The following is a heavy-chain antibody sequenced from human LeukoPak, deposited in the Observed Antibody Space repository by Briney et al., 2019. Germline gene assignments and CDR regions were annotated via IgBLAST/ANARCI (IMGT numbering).Heavy chain of an antibody. D-gene: IGHD3-16*01. CDR1: GFTFKNFD. CDR2: ISGSSTTI. V-gene: IGHV3-48*02. J-gene: IGHJ3*02. Sequence: GGSLRLSCAASGFTFKNFDMGWLRQAPGKGLEWLSYISGSSTTIYYADSVKGRFTISGDNPKNSLYLQMNSLRDDDTAIYYCARDMGGPAATDGFDIWGQGTMVPVSS. CDR3: ARDMGGPAATDGFDI.